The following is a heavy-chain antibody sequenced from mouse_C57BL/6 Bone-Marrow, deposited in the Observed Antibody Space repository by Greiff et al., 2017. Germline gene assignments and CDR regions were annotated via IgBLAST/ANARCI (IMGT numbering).Heavy chain of an antibody. V-gene: IGHV14-4*01. J-gene: IGHJ4*01. Sequence: VQLQQSGAELVRPGASVKLSCTASGFNIKDDYMHWVKQRPEQGLEWIGWIDPENGDTEYASKFQGKAPITADTSSNTAYLQHSSLTSEDTAGYYCTTCSSYAMDYWGQGTAVTVSS. CDR2: IDPENGDT. CDR3: TTCSSYAMDY. D-gene: IGHD6-1*01. CDR1: GFNIKDDY.